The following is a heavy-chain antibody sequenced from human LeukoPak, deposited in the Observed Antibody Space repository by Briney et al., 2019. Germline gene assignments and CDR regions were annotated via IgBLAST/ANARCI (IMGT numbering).Heavy chain of an antibody. V-gene: IGHV3-23*01. CDR3: AKTPTFGGVIVITNLYYFDY. CDR2: ISGSGGST. CDR1: GFTFSSYA. D-gene: IGHD3-16*02. Sequence: GGSLRLSCAASGFTFSSYAMSWVRQAPGKGLEWVSAISGSGGSTYYADSVKGRFTISRDNSKNTLYLQMNSLRAEDTAVYYCAKTPTFGGVIVITNLYYFDYWGQGTLVTVSS. J-gene: IGHJ4*02.